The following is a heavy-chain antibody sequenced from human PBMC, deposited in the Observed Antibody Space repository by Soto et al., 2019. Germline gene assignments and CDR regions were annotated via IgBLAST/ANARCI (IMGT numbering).Heavy chain of an antibody. Sequence: PAETLSLTCGVSGGSFSSYYWRWVRQAAGKGLEWVGGIYPGGGTNYNAALKSRVTMTVDTSNNQFSLRLRSVTAADTAAYYYVSYCRMNRGATSVHGMDVWGQGTTVTVSS. V-gene: IGHV4-59*10. CDR2: IYPGGGT. CDR1: GGSFSSYY. D-gene: IGHD1-26*01. J-gene: IGHJ6*02. CDR3: VSYCRMNRGATSVHGMDV.